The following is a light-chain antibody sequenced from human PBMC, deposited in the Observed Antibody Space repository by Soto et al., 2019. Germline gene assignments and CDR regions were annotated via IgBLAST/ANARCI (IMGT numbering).Light chain of an antibody. V-gene: IGKV3-15*01. CDR1: QSLISS. J-gene: IGKJ1*01. CDR3: QQYNNWPLT. CDR2: GTS. Sequence: KFLSESPGTLSLSPVERATLFCMASQSLISSLAWYQQKSGQAPRLIIYGTSRRATGVPVRFSGSGSGTEFTLTISSLQSEDFAVYYCQQYNNWPLTFGQGTKVDI.